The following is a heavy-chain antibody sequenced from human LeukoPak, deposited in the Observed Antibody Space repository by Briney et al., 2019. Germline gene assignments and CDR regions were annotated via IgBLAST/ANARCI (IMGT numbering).Heavy chain of an antibody. CDR2: ISSSSSTI. CDR3: ARDKLWSSGSNSWGDFDI. V-gene: IGHV3-48*04. D-gene: IGHD3-22*01. CDR1: GFTFSSYS. Sequence: PGGSLRLSCAASGFTFSSYSMNWVRQAPGKGLEWVSYISSSSSTIYYADSVKGRFTISRDNAKNSLYLQMNSLRAEDTAVYYCARDKLWSSGSNSWGDFDIWGQGTMVTVSS. J-gene: IGHJ3*02.